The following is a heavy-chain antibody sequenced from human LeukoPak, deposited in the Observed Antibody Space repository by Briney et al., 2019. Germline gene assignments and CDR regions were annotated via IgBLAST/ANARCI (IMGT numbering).Heavy chain of an antibody. J-gene: IGHJ4*02. Sequence: SETLSLTCTVSGGSISSYYWSWIRQPPGKGLEWLGYIYYSGSTNYTPSLKSRFTISVDTSKNQFSLKLSSVTAADTAVYYCARSYYDFWSGYYNLFDYWGQGTLVTVSS. CDR1: GGSISSYY. CDR3: ARSYYDFWSGYYNLFDY. CDR2: IYYSGST. D-gene: IGHD3-3*01. V-gene: IGHV4-59*01.